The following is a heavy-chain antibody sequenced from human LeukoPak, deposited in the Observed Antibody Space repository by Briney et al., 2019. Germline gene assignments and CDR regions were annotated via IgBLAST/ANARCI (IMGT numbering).Heavy chain of an antibody. V-gene: IGHV1-8*02. CDR1: GYTFTGYY. CDR2: MNPNSGNT. Sequence: GASVKVSCKASGYTFTGYYMHWVRQATGQGLEWMGWMNPNSGNTGYAQKFQGRVTMTRNTSISTAYMELSSLRSEDTAVYYCARVLFGWYETWGQGTLVTVSS. D-gene: IGHD3-10*01. J-gene: IGHJ5*02. CDR3: ARVLFGWYET.